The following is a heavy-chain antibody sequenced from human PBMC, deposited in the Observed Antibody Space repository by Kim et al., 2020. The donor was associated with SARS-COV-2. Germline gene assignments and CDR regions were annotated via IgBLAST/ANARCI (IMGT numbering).Heavy chain of an antibody. V-gene: IGHV3-74*01. CDR1: GFTFSRYW. CDR2: IDSAGSST. D-gene: IGHD4-17*01. Sequence: GGSLRLSCAASGFTFSRYWMHWVRQVPGKGLVWVSRIDSAGSSTRYADSVEGRFTISRDNAKNTLYLQMNSLRVEDTAVYYCARDGNGDYPIDYWGQGTQVTVSS. CDR3: ARDGNGDYPIDY. J-gene: IGHJ4*02.